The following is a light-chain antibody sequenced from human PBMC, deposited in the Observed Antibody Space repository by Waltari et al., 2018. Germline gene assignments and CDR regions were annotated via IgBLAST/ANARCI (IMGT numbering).Light chain of an antibody. V-gene: IGKV1-5*03. CDR3: QHYNNYPRT. CDR2: TAS. Sequence: DIQMTQSPSTLSASVGDRVTITCRASQTISNWLDWYQQKPGKAPKVLIYTASSLQSGVPSRFSGSGSGTEFTLTISSLQPDDFAAYYCQHYNNYPRTFGGGTKVEIK. CDR1: QTISNW. J-gene: IGKJ4*01.